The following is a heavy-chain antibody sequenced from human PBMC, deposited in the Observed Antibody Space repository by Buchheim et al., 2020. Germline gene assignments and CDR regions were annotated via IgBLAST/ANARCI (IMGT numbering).Heavy chain of an antibody. D-gene: IGHD1-26*01. J-gene: IGHJ4*02. V-gene: IGHV3-7*01. Sequence: EVQLVESGGGLVQPGGSLSLSCADSGFTFSNYWMTWVRQAPGKGLEWVASINEDGSEKYYVDSVKGRFTISRDNAKNSLFLQMSSLRAEDTAVYYCATGHVELRIGWGQGTL. CDR3: ATGHVELRIG. CDR1: GFTFSNYW. CDR2: INEDGSEK.